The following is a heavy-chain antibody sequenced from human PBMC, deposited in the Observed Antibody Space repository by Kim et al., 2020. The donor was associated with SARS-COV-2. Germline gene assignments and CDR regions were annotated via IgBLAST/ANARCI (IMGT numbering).Heavy chain of an antibody. Sequence: GGSLRLSCAASGFTFSSYAMHWVRQAPGKGLEWVAVISYDGSNKYYADSVKGRFTISRDNSKNTLYLQMNSLRAEDTAVYYCAREDTPGYSSSWYANLGPYYYYYGMDVWGKGTTVTVSS. CDR1: GFTFSSYA. CDR2: ISYDGSNK. V-gene: IGHV3-30*04. D-gene: IGHD6-13*01. CDR3: AREDTPGYSSSWYANLGPYYYYYGMDV. J-gene: IGHJ6*04.